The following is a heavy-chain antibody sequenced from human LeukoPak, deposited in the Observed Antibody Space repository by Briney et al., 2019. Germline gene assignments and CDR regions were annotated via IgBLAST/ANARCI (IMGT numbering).Heavy chain of an antibody. D-gene: IGHD6-13*01. CDR3: AKKGSSSWDYFDY. J-gene: IGHJ4*02. CDR2: ISGSGGST. Sequence: GGSLRLSCAASGFTFSDYAMSWVRQAPGKGLEWVSAISGSGGSTYYADSVKGRFTISRDNSKNTLYLQMNSLRAEDTAVYYCAKKGSSSWDYFDYWGQGTLVTVSS. CDR1: GFTFSDYA. V-gene: IGHV3-23*01.